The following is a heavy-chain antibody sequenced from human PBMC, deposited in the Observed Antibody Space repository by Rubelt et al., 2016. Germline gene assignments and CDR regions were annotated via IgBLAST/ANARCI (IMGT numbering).Heavy chain of an antibody. Sequence: QVQLVESGGGEVQPGTSLRLSCSASGFIFSYYGMHWVRQAPGKGLEWVAVIWPDGSNKYYADSVKGRFTISRDNCKNTVYLQMNSLRVEDRAGYYCARHVDNENFGSWGRGTRVTVSS. V-gene: IGHV3-33*01. CDR2: IWPDGSNK. D-gene: IGHD5-24*01. CDR3: ARHVDNENFGS. J-gene: IGHJ4*02. CDR1: GFIFSYYG.